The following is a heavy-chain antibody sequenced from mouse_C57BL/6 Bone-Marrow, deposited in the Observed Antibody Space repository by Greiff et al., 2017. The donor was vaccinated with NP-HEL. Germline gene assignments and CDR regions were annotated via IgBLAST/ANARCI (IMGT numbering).Heavy chain of an antibody. D-gene: IGHD2-2*01. CDR3: AYGYDVGYFDY. V-gene: IGHV1-63*01. CDR2: IYPGGGYT. J-gene: IGHJ2*01. CDR1: GYTFTNYW. Sequence: QVQLQQSGAELVRPGTSVKMSCKASGYTFTNYWIGWAKQRPGHGLEWIGDIYPGGGYTNYNEKFKGKATLTADKSSSTAYMQFSSLTSEDAAIYYCAYGYDVGYFDYWGQGTTLTVSS.